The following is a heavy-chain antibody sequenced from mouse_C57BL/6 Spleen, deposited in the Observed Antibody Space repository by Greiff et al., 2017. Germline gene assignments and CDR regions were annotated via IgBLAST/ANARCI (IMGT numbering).Heavy chain of an antibody. D-gene: IGHD3-3*01. CDR1: GYSFTGYY. CDR3: ARGGDEGFFDY. Sequence: EVKVVESGPELVKPGASVKISCKASGYSFTGYYMNWVKQSPEKSLEWIGEINPSTGGTTYNQKFKAKATLTVDKSSSTAYMQLKSLTSEDSAVYYCARGGDEGFFDYWGQGTTLTVSS. V-gene: IGHV1-42*01. CDR2: INPSTGGT. J-gene: IGHJ2*01.